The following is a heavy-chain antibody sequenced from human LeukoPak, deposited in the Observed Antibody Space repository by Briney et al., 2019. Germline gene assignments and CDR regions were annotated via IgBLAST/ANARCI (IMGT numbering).Heavy chain of an antibody. V-gene: IGHV3-7*01. CDR2: IEQDGSEK. CDR1: GFTFSDYW. Sequence: GGSLRPSCAASGFTFSDYWMSWVRQTPGKGLEWVASIEQDGSEKYYVDSVEGRFTISRDNAKNSLYLQMNNLGADDTAVYYCARASMLGPNADYWGQGTLVTVSS. CDR3: ARASMLGPNADY. J-gene: IGHJ4*02. D-gene: IGHD2-2*01.